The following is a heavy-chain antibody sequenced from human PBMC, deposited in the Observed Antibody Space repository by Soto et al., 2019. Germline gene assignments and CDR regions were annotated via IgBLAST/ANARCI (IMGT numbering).Heavy chain of an antibody. CDR2: ISAYNGNT. Sequence: ASVKVSCKASGYTFTSYGISWVRQAPGQGLEWMGWISAYNGNTNYAQKLKGRVTMTTDTSTSTAYMELRSLRSDDTAVYYCARHSAFYGSGSYHPPTFDPWGQGSLVTVSS. CDR3: ARHSAFYGSGSYHPPTFDP. V-gene: IGHV1-18*01. J-gene: IGHJ5*02. D-gene: IGHD3-10*01. CDR1: GYTFTSYG.